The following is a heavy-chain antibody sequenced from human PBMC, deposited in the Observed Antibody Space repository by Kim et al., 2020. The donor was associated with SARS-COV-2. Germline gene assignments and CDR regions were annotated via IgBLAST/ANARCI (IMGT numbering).Heavy chain of an antibody. Sequence: SETLSLTCAVYGGSFSGYYWSWIRQPPGKGLEWIGEINHSGSTNYNPSLKSRVTISVDTSKNQFSLKLSSVTAADTAVYYCARGLPDYGDYVVLSRYNWFDPWGQGTLVTVSS. CDR2: INHSGST. D-gene: IGHD4-17*01. CDR3: ARGLPDYGDYVVLSRYNWFDP. V-gene: IGHV4-34*01. J-gene: IGHJ5*02. CDR1: GGSFSGYY.